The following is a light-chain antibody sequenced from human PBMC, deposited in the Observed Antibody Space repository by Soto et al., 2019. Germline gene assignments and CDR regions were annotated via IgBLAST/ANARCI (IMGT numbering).Light chain of an antibody. J-gene: IGKJ3*01. CDR3: MQSLQLPRT. V-gene: IGKV2-28*01. CDR1: QSLLHSNGYNY. CDR2: LGS. Sequence: DIVMTQSPLSLPVTPGEPASISCRSSQSLLHSNGYNYLDWYLQKPGQSPQLLIYLGSNRASGVPDRFSGSGSGTDFTLKISRVEAEDVGVYYCMQSLQLPRTFGPGTKV.